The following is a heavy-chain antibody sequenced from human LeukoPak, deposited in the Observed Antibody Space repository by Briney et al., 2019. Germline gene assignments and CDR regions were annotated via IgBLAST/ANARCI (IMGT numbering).Heavy chain of an antibody. J-gene: IGHJ1*01. CDR3: ARDTDYYGSGRHGYFDH. CDR2: IYSGGTT. D-gene: IGHD3-10*01. V-gene: IGHV3-66*01. Sequence: PGGSLRLSCAASGLTIGNNSMAWVRQAPGKGLEWVSLIYSGGTTYSADSVKGRFTISRDNSKNTLHLQMNSLRGDDTAVYYCARDTDYYGSGRHGYFDHWGQGTLVTVSS. CDR1: GLTIGNNS.